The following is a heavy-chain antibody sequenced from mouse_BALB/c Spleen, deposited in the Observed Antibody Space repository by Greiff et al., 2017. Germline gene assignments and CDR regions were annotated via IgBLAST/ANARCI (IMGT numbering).Heavy chain of an antibody. CDR3: ARRYDEGVGFDY. CDR1: GYAFSSYW. V-gene: IGHV1-80*01. D-gene: IGHD2-14*01. Sequence: QVQLKESGAELVRPGSSVKISCKASGYAFSSYWMNWVKQRPGQGLEWIGQIYPGDGDTNYNGKFKGKATLTADKSSSTAYMQLSSLTSEDSAVYFCARRYDEGVGFDYWGQGTTLTVSS. CDR2: IYPGDGDT. J-gene: IGHJ2*01.